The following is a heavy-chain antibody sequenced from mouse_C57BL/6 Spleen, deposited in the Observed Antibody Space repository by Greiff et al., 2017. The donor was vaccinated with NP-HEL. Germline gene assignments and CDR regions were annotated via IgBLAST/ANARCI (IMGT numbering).Heavy chain of an antibody. V-gene: IGHV1-76*01. Sequence: VQLQQSGAELVRPGASVKLSCKASGYTFTDYYINWVKQRPGQGLEWIARIYPGSGNTYYNEKFKGKATLTAEKSSSTSYMQLSSLTSEDSAVYFCATSRSNWDGDFDYWGQGTTLTVSS. CDR2: IYPGSGNT. CDR1: GYTFTDYY. D-gene: IGHD4-1*01. CDR3: ATSRSNWDGDFDY. J-gene: IGHJ2*01.